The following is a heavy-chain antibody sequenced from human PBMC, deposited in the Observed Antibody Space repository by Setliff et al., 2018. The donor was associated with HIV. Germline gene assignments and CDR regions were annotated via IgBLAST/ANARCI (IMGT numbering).Heavy chain of an antibody. V-gene: IGHV1-18*01. CDR3: ARGFESCSSSCQVY. J-gene: IGHJ4*02. CDR1: GFIFTDYG. CDR2: ISANTGDT. Sequence: SVKVSCKTSGFIFTDYGISWVRQAPRQGLEWVAWISANTGDTHYTESVQGRMTLTTDTSTSTAYMELRSLRSDDTAVYYCARGFESCSSSCQVYWGQGTLVTVSP. D-gene: IGHD6-13*01.